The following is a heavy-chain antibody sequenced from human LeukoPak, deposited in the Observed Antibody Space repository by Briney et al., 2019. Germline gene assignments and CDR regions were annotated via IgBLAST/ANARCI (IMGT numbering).Heavy chain of an antibody. CDR2: IYYSGST. V-gene: IGHV4-59*01. Sequence: SETLSLTCTVSGGSISSYYWSWIRQPPGKGLEWIGYIYYSGSTNYNPSLKSRVTISVDTSKNQFSLKLSSVTAADTAVYYCARGLRGFGEPRQGYYYYMDVWGKGTTVTISS. CDR3: ARGLRGFGEPRQGYYYYMDV. CDR1: GGSISSYY. D-gene: IGHD3-10*01. J-gene: IGHJ6*03.